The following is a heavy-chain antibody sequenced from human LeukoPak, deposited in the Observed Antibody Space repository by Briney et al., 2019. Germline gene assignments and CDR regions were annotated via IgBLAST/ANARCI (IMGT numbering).Heavy chain of an antibody. CDR2: INWNGGST. CDR3: AREGYCSSTSCYTDYYYYMDV. D-gene: IGHD2-2*02. V-gene: IGHV3-20*01. CDR1: GFTFDDYG. Sequence: GGSLRLSCAASGFTFDDYGMSWVRQAPGKGLEWVSGINWNGGSTGYADSVKGRFTISRDNAKNSLYLQMNSLRAEDTALYDCAREGYCSSTSCYTDYYYYMDVWGKGATVTVSS. J-gene: IGHJ6*03.